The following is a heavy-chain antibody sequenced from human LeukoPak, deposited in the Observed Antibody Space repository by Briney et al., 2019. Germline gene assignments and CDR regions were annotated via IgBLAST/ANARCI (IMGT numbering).Heavy chain of an antibody. CDR2: IKQDGSEK. J-gene: IGHJ4*02. V-gene: IGHV3-7*04. CDR3: ARGPSGGNAFGY. Sequence: PGGSLRLSCAASGFTFSPFTNFAMSWVRQAPGKGLEWVANIKQDGSEKYYVDSVKGRFTISRDNAKNSLYLQMSSLRAEDTALYYCARGPSGGNAFGYWGQGTLVTVSA. D-gene: IGHD4-23*01. CDR1: GFTFSPFTNFA.